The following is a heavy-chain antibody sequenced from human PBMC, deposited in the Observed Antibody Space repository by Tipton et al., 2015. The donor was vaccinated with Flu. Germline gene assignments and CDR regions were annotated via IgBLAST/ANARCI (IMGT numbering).Heavy chain of an antibody. CDR3: ARDRAQGYYNYHGMDV. CDR2: IYTSGST. V-gene: IGHV4-4*07. D-gene: IGHD3-10*01. CDR1: GGSMSSFY. Sequence: TLSLTCIVSGGSMSSFYWSWIRQPAGKGLEWIGRIYTSGSTIYHPSLKSRVTMSVDTSKNEFSLKLNSVTAADTAVYYCARDRAQGYYNYHGMDVWGQGTTVTVSS. J-gene: IGHJ6*02.